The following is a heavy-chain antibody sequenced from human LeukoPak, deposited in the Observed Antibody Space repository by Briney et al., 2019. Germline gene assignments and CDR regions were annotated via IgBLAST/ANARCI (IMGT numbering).Heavy chain of an antibody. D-gene: IGHD6-13*01. CDR2: IYFSGST. Sequence: PSETLSLTCTVSGGSISSYYWSWIRQPPGKGLEWIGYIYFSGSTNYNPSLKSRVTISVDTSKNQFFLKVSSVTAADTAVYYCARGQQLVPDYYYGMDVWGQGTTVTVSS. V-gene: IGHV4-59*01. CDR1: GGSISSYY. CDR3: ARGQQLVPDYYYGMDV. J-gene: IGHJ6*02.